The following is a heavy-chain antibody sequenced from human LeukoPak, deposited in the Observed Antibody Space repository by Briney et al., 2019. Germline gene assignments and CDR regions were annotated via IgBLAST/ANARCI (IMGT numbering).Heavy chain of an antibody. CDR1: GFTFDDYG. V-gene: IGHV3-20*04. CDR3: AKDGGYDLYYYYMDV. CDR2: INWNGGST. J-gene: IGHJ6*03. D-gene: IGHD3-3*01. Sequence: GGSLRLSCAASGFTFDDYGMSWVRQAPGKGLEWVSGINWNGGSTGYADSVKGRFTISRDNSKNTLYLQMNSLRAEDTAVYYCAKDGGYDLYYYYMDVWGKGTTVTVSS.